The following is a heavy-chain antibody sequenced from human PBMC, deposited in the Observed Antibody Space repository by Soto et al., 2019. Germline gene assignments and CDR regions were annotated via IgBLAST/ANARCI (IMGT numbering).Heavy chain of an antibody. CDR1: GGNFNSFS. CDR3: TRRGRQSANWFDP. J-gene: IGHJ5*02. V-gene: IGHV1-69*06. Sequence: QVQLVQSGAEVKTPGSSVKVSCKASGGNFNSFSIDWVRQAPGQGLEWMGGIIPMSGRPNYAQRFQGRVTFSGGKSSSTVYMEVNSLTYEDAAVYYCTRRGRQSANWFDPWGQGTLVTVSS. CDR2: IIPMSGRP.